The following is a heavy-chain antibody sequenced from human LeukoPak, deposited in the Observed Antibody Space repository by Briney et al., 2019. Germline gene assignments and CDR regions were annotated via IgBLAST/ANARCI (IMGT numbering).Heavy chain of an antibody. J-gene: IGHJ6*02. CDR3: ATWAFYHNLDV. D-gene: IGHD2/OR15-2a*01. Sequence: GGALRLSCAASGFTIGPYALYWVRQGPGRGLKWVSVIKADGSGTFYADSVRGRFTTSRDNSKNSLYLQMNSLTSEDTALYYCATWAFYHNLDVWGQGTTVIVSS. V-gene: IGHV3-43*02. CDR2: IKADGSGT. CDR1: GFTIGPYA.